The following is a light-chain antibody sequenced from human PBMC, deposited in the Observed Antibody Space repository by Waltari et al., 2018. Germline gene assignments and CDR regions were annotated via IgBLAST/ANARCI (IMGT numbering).Light chain of an antibody. J-gene: IGLJ1*01. CDR3: GSYTSSTTLA. CDR1: SSDVGGYDY. CDR2: DVS. V-gene: IGLV2-14*03. Sequence: QSALTQPASVSGSPGQSITISCTGTSSDVGGYDYVYWYQQHPGKAPKLMLYDVSNRPLEGSHRFSGSKSGNTASLTISGLQADDEAEYYCGSYTSSTTLAFGTGTKVTVL.